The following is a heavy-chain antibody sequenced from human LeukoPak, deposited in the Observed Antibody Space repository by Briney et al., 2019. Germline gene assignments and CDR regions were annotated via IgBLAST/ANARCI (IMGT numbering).Heavy chain of an antibody. CDR3: ARDIYSIAE. Sequence: GGSLRLSCTASGFTFSHYWIHWVRQALGKGRLWVSLIHSDGGTTNYADSVKGRFTMSRDNAKNTVYLQMNSLRVEDTAMYYCARDIYSIAEWGQGTLVTVSS. J-gene: IGHJ4*02. CDR2: IHSDGGTT. CDR1: GFTFSHYW. V-gene: IGHV3-74*01. D-gene: IGHD1-26*01.